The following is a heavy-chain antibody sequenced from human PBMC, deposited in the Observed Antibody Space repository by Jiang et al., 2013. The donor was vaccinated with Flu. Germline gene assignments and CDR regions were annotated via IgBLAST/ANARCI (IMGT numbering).Heavy chain of an antibody. CDR2: IHYSGTT. Sequence: SISSGSYYWGWIRQPPGKGLEWIGSIHYSGTTHYSPSLKGRVTISVDTSKNQFSLKLSSVTAADTAVYYCARHVAYGRVFGVWGQGTTVTVSS. V-gene: IGHV4-39*01. CDR1: SISSGSYY. CDR3: ARHVAYGRVFGV. J-gene: IGHJ6*02. D-gene: IGHD1-26*01.